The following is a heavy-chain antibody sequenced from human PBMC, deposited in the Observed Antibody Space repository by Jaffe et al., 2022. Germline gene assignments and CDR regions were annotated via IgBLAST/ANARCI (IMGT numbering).Heavy chain of an antibody. Sequence: EVQLVESGGGLVQPGGSLRLSCAVSGFTFSDYWMTWVRQAPGKGLEWVANIKQDGSEIYYLDSVKGRFTISRDNAENSLYLQMNSLRVEDMAVYYCVRGFRELWDHYYYYMDVWGKGTTVTVSS. V-gene: IGHV3-7*01. J-gene: IGHJ6*03. CDR2: IKQDGSEI. CDR1: GFTFSDYW. CDR3: VRGFRELWDHYYYYMDV. D-gene: IGHD3-10*01.